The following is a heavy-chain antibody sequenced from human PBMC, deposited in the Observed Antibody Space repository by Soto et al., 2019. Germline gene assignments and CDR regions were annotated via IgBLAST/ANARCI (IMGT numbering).Heavy chain of an antibody. D-gene: IGHD3-10*01. J-gene: IGHJ4*02. CDR2: TYSGGNT. Sequence: EVQLVESGGGLIQPGGSPRLSCAASGFAVSSNYMTWVRQAPGKGLEWVASTYSGGNTYYADSVKGRFTLSRDNFKNTLYLQMNSLTAEDTAVYYCARGYGAGSYFSDYWGQGTLVTVSS. CDR3: ARGYGAGSYFSDY. CDR1: GFAVSSNY. V-gene: IGHV3-53*01.